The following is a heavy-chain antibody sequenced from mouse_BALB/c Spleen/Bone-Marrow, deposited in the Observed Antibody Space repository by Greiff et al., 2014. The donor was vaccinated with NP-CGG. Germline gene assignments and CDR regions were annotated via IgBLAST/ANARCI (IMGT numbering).Heavy chain of an antibody. CDR3: NYYGNTFDY. J-gene: IGHJ2*01. D-gene: IGHD1-1*01. V-gene: IGHV1S53*02. CDR1: GYTFTDHA. CDR2: ISPGTGSI. Sequence: QVQLQQPDAELVKPGASVKISCKASGYTFTDHAIHWVKQKPEQGLGWIGYISPGTGSIKYNEKFKDKVTLTADKSSSTAYMQLNSLTSEDSTVYFCNYYGNTFDYWGQGTTLTVSS.